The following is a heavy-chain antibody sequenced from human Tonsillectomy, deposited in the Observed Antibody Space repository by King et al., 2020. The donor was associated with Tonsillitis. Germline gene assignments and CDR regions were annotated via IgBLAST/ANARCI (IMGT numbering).Heavy chain of an antibody. J-gene: IGHJ5*02. CDR3: AREVNYDFWYQQVGWFDT. CDR2: IKQDGREK. V-gene: IGHV3-7*01. D-gene: IGHD3-3*01. CDR1: GFAFSSYW. Sequence: EVQLVESGGGLVQPGGSLRLSCAASGFAFSSYWMTWVRQAPGKGLEWVANIKQDGREKYYVDSVKGRFTISRDNAKKSLYLQMNSLRVEDTAVYYCAREVNYDFWYQQVGWFDTWGQGTLVTVSS.